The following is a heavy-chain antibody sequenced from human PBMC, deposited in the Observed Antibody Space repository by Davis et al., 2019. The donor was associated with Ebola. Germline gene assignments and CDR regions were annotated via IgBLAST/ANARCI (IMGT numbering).Heavy chain of an antibody. D-gene: IGHD5-24*01. Sequence: SLKISCAASGFTFDDYAMHWVRQAPGKGLEWVSGISWNSGSIGYADSVKGRFTISRDNAKNSLYLQMNSLRAEDTALYYCVGGRWLIWGQGTMVTVSS. CDR2: ISWNSGSI. J-gene: IGHJ3*02. V-gene: IGHV3-9*01. CDR1: GFTFDDYA. CDR3: VGGRWLI.